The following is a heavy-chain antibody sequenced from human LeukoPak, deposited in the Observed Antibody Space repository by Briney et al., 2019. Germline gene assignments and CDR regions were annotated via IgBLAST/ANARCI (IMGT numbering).Heavy chain of an antibody. V-gene: IGHV3-21*04. Sequence: GGSLRLSCTASGFTFSRYTMNWVRQAPGRGLEWVSSITSSSSYIYYADSVKGRFTISRDNSKNTLYLQMNSLRAEDTAVYYCARRAGAYSHPYDYWGQGTLVTVSS. CDR2: ITSSSSYI. J-gene: IGHJ4*02. CDR1: GFTFSRYT. D-gene: IGHD4/OR15-4a*01. CDR3: ARRAGAYSHPYDY.